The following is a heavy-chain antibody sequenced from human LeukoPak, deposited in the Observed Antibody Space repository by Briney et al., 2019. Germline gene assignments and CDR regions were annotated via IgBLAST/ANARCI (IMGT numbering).Heavy chain of an antibody. V-gene: IGHV4-34*01. D-gene: IGHD2-21*02. CDR2: IDHGGST. J-gene: IGHJ3*01. Sequence: SETLSLTRTIYSGSFGDDYWGWIRQAPGKGLEWIGEIDHGGSTNYNPSLASRVIVSRNTSKNQFFLNVTSVTVADTALYYCARFSSLTWGDWGDAFDVWGRGTMVTVSS. CDR1: SGSFGDDY. CDR3: ARFSSLTWGDWGDAFDV.